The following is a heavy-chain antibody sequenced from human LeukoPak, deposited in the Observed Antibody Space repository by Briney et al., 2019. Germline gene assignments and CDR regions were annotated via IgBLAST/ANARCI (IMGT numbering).Heavy chain of an antibody. J-gene: IGHJ6*02. V-gene: IGHV1-24*01. Sequence: ASVKVSCKVSGYTLTELSMHWVRQAPGKGLEWMGGFDPEDGETIYAQKFQGRVTMTEDTSTDTDYMELSSLRSEDTAVYYCATGVPYYGGNSGYYYYYGMDVWGQGTTVTVSS. CDR1: GYTLTELS. CDR3: ATGVPYYGGNSGYYYYYGMDV. D-gene: IGHD4-23*01. CDR2: FDPEDGET.